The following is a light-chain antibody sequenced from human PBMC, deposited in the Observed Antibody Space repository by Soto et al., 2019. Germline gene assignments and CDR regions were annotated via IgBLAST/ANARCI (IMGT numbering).Light chain of an antibody. V-gene: IGKV1D-13*01. CDR1: QAISSA. CDR2: DAS. CDR3: KQFNHYRYT. J-gene: IGKJ2*01. Sequence: ALQLTQSPSSLSASVGDRVTITCRASQAISSALAWYQQKPGKAPKLLIYDASSLESGVPSSFSGSGSRTDFTLPISSLKPKDFATSYCKQFNHYRYTLGQGTKLEIK.